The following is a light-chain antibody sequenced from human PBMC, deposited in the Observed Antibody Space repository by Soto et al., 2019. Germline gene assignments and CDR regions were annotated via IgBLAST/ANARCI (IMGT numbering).Light chain of an antibody. CDR3: QRANCPPPT. J-gene: IGKJ5*01. CDR1: QGISRW. Sequence: DIQMTQSPSFVSASVGDRVTITCRASQGISRWLAWYQQRPGKAPELLIYGVSSLQSGVPSRFSGSGSGTVFPPTISSRHPEDFTTYFCQRANCPPPTSAQGTRREIK. CDR2: GVS. V-gene: IGKV1-12*01.